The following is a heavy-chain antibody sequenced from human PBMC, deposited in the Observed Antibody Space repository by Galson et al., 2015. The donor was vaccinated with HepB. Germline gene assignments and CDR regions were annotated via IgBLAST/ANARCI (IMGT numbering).Heavy chain of an antibody. CDR1: GFTFSSYA. Sequence: SLRLSCAASGFTFSSYAMSWVRQAPGKGLEWVSAISGSGGSTYYADSVKGRFTISRDNSKNTLYLQMNSLRAEDTAVYYCAKDPIRYFDWQYPLWDYWGQGTLVTVSS. CDR3: AKDPIRYFDWQYPLWDY. CDR2: ISGSGGST. V-gene: IGHV3-23*01. J-gene: IGHJ4*02. D-gene: IGHD3-9*01.